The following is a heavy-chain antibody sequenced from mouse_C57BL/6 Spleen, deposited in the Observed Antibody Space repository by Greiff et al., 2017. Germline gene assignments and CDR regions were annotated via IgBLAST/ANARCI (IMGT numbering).Heavy chain of an antibody. CDR3: ARSGGGNGAMDY. D-gene: IGHD2-1*01. J-gene: IGHJ4*01. V-gene: IGHV1-26*01. CDR2: INPNNGGT. CDR1: GYTFTDYY. Sequence: VQLQQSGPELVKPGASVKISCKASGYTFTDYYMNWVKQSHGKSLEWIGDINPNNGGTSYNQKFKGKATLTVDKSSSTAYMELRSLTSEASAVYYCARSGGGNGAMDYWGQGTSVTVSS.